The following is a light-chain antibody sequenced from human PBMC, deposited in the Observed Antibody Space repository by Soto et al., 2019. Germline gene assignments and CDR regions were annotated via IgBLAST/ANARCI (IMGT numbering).Light chain of an antibody. CDR1: QSVSRH. Sequence: EIVLTQSPATLSLSPGERATLSCRASQSVSRHLAWFQQKRGQAPRLLIYDASNRATGIPARFSGSGSGTDFTLTISSLEPEDFAVYYCQQRINWPLTFCGGTKVEVK. CDR3: QQRINWPLT. J-gene: IGKJ4*01. V-gene: IGKV3-11*01. CDR2: DAS.